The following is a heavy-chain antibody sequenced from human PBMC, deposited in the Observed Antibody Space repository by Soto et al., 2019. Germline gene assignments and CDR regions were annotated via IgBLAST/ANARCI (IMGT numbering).Heavy chain of an antibody. CDR3: ATVNWELLWPGVDY. V-gene: IGHV3-15*01. J-gene: IGHJ4*02. CDR1: GFTFSNAW. CDR2: IKSKTDGGTA. D-gene: IGHD7-27*01. Sequence: EVQLVESGGGLVKPGGSLRLSCAASGFTFSNAWMSWVRQAPGKGLEWVGRIKSKTDGGTADYAAPVKGRFTISRDDSKNPLYLQMNSLKTEDTAVYYWATVNWELLWPGVDYWGQGTLVTVSS.